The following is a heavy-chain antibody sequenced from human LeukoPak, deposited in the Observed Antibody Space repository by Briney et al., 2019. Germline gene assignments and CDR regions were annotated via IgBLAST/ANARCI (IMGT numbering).Heavy chain of an antibody. CDR1: GFPFNVYY. J-gene: IGHJ4*02. CDR3: ARKDFGSGWFLV. Sequence: PGGSLRLSCAASGFPFNVYYMTWLRQAPGKGLEWVASIGHHGGDINYVDSVKGRFTISRDNAANSVHLQMTSLRVDDTAVYYCARKDFGSGWFLVGGQGTLVTVS. CDR2: IGHHGGDI. V-gene: IGHV3-7*01. D-gene: IGHD6-19*01.